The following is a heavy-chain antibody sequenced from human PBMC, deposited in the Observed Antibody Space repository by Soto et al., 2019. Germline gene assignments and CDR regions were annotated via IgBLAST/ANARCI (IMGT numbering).Heavy chain of an antibody. CDR1: GFTFSSHG. CDR2: ISYDGSNK. Sequence: GGSLRLSCAASGFTFSSHGMHWVRQAPGKGLEWVAVISYDGSNKYYADSVKGRFTISRDNSKNTLYLQMNSLRAEDTAVYYCAKDLSSCPDYWGQGTLVTVSS. J-gene: IGHJ4*02. CDR3: AKDLSSCPDY. D-gene: IGHD6-13*01. V-gene: IGHV3-30*18.